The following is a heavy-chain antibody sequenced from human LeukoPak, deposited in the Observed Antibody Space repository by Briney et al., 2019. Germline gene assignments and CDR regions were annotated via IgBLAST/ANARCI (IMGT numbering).Heavy chain of an antibody. CDR1: GGTFSSYA. V-gene: IGHV1-69*13. J-gene: IGHJ5*02. Sequence: SVKVSCKASGGTFSSYAISWVRQAPGQGLEWMGGIIPIFGTANYAQKFQGRVTITADESTSTAYMELSSLRSEDTAVYYCARDILAAGLNWFDPWGQGTLVTVSS. CDR3: ARDILAAGLNWFDP. D-gene: IGHD6-13*01. CDR2: IIPIFGTA.